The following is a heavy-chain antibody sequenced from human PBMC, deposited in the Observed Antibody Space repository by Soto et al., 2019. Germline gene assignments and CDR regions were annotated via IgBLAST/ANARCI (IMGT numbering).Heavy chain of an antibody. CDR3: ARVSGGPRYCSGGSCYPSWFDP. CDR2: INHSGST. J-gene: IGHJ5*02. Sequence: QVQLQQWGAGLLKPSETLSLTCAVSGGSFSGYYWSWIRQPPGKGFEWLGEINHSGSTNYNPSLKSRVTISVDTSKNQFSLKLSSVTAADTAVYYCARVSGGPRYCSGGSCYPSWFDPWGQGTLVTVSS. CDR1: GGSFSGYY. V-gene: IGHV4-34*01. D-gene: IGHD2-15*01.